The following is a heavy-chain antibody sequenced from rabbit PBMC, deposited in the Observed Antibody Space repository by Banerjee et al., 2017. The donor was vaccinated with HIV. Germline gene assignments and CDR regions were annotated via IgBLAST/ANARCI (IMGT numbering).Heavy chain of an antibody. CDR2: IYAGSSDSS. Sequence: QQQLEESGGDLVQPGASLTLTCTASGFSFSYNYVMCWVRQAPGKGLEWIACIYAGSSDSSYYASWAKGRFTISKTSSTTVTLQMTSLTAADTATYFCARDLAGVIGWNFNLWGPGTLVTVS. V-gene: IGHV1S45*01. J-gene: IGHJ4*01. CDR1: GFSFSYNYV. D-gene: IGHD4-1*01. CDR3: ARDLAGVIGWNFNL.